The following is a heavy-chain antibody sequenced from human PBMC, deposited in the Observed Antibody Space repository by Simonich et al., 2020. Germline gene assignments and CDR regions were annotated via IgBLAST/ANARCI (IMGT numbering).Heavy chain of an antibody. CDR1: GGSISSYY. Sequence: QVQLQESGPGLVKPSETLSLPCTVSGGSISSYYWSWIRQPPGKGLEWIGYIYYSGITNYNPSLKSQVTISVDTSKNQFSLKLSSVTAADTAVYYCARHDRWLQFYFDYWGQGTLVTVSS. D-gene: IGHD5-12*01. CDR3: ARHDRWLQFYFDY. V-gene: IGHV4-59*08. CDR2: IYYSGIT. J-gene: IGHJ4*02.